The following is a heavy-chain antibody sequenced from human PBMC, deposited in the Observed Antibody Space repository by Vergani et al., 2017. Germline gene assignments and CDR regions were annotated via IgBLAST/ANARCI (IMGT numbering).Heavy chain of an antibody. V-gene: IGHV3-49*04. CDR1: GFTFGDYA. CDR2: IRSKAYGGTT. Sequence: EVQLVESGGGLVQPGRSLRLSCTASGFTFGDYAMSWVRQAPGKGLEWVGFIRSKAYGGTTEYAASVKGRFTISRDNAKNSLYLQMNSLRAEDTAVYYCARDSRGVGFDPWGQGTLVTVSS. J-gene: IGHJ5*02. CDR3: ARDSRGVGFDP.